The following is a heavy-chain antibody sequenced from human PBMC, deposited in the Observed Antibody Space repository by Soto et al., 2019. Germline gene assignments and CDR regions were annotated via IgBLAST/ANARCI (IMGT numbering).Heavy chain of an antibody. CDR3: AILSTVTTTTSDY. CDR2: VSYDGSSK. D-gene: IGHD4-17*01. J-gene: IGHJ4*02. Sequence: HLVESGGGVVQPGRSLRLSCAASGFSFTSFGIHWVRQAPGKGLEWVALVSYDGSSKFYSDSVKGRFAISRDNSKKTVYLQMNSLKTDDTAVYYCAILSTVTTTTSDYWGQGTLVTVSS. V-gene: IGHV3-30*03. CDR1: GFSFTSFG.